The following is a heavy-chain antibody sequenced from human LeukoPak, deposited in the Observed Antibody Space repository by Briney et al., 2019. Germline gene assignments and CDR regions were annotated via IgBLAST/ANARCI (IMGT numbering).Heavy chain of an antibody. Sequence: PSETLSLTCTVSGGSISSDYWSWIRQPPGKGLEWIGYISYSGNANYNPPLKSRVTISLGTSKNQFSLKLNSVTAADTAMYFCARTRWERTPYPDSWGQGTLVTVSS. CDR2: ISYSGNA. V-gene: IGHV4-59*01. CDR3: ARTRWERTPYPDS. J-gene: IGHJ4*02. CDR1: GGSISSDY. D-gene: IGHD1-1*01.